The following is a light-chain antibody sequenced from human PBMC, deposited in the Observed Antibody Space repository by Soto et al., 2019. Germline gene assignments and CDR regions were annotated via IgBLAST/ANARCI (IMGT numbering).Light chain of an antibody. CDR2: GAS. CDR1: QSVSSSY. CDR3: QQYGSSPLT. J-gene: IGKJ4*01. V-gene: IGKV3-20*01. Sequence: EMVLTQSPGTLSLSPGERATLSCSVSQSVSSSYLAWYQQKPGQAPRLLISGASTRATGIPDRFSGSGSGTDFTLTISRLEPEDFAVYYCQQYGSSPLTFGGGTKVEIK.